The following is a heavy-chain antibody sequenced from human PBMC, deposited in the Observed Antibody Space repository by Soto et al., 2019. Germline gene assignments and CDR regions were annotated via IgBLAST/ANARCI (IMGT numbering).Heavy chain of an antibody. CDR3: AIEVGLSNQFDL. V-gene: IGHV1-24*01. J-gene: IGHJ5*02. D-gene: IGHD3-3*01. CDR1: GYSLTELS. CDR2: YDLEKGET. Sequence: GASVKVSCKVSGYSLTELSIHWVRQAPEEGLEWMGGYDLEKGETMYAQKFQGRVTMTEDSPADTPYMQLRSLRSEDTAVYYCAIEVGLSNQFDLWGQGTMVTVSS.